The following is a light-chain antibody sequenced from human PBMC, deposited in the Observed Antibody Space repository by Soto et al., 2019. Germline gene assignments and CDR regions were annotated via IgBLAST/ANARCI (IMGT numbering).Light chain of an antibody. CDR2: DVS. J-gene: IGLJ1*01. CDR3: SSYTSSNTQV. CDR1: SSDVGCYNF. Sequence: QSVLTQPASVSGSPGQSITISCTGTSSDVGCYNFVSWYQQHPGKAPKFLIYDVSNRPSGVSTRFSGSKSGNTASLTISGLQAEDEADYYCSSYTSSNTQVFGTGTKVTV. V-gene: IGLV2-14*03.